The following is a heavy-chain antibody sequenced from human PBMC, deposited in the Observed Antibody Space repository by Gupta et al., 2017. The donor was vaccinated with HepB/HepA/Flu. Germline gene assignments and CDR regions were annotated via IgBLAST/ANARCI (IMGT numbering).Heavy chain of an antibody. D-gene: IGHD6-19*01. CDR3: TSRQNFSRSSGWYDYYYGMDV. V-gene: IGHV3-49*04. Sequence: EVQLVESGGGLVQPGRSLRLSCTASGFTFGDYAMSWVRQAPGKGLEWVGFIRSKAYGGTTEYAASVKGRFTISRDDSKSIAYLQMNSLKTEDTAVYYCTSRQNFSRSSGWYDYYYGMDVWGQGTTVTVSS. CDR1: GFTFGDYA. J-gene: IGHJ6*02. CDR2: IRSKAYGGTT.